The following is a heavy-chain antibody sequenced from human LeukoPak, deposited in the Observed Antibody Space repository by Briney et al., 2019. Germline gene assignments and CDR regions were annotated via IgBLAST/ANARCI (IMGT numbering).Heavy chain of an antibody. CDR2: INHSGST. V-gene: IGHV4-34*01. D-gene: IGHD3-22*01. Sequence: SETLSLTCAVYGGSFSGYYWSWIRQPPGKGLEWIGEINHSGSTNYNPSLKSRVTISVDTSKNQFSLKLSSVTAADTAVYYCARERYYDPDAFDIWGQGTMVTVSS. CDR1: GGSFSGYY. CDR3: ARERYYDPDAFDI. J-gene: IGHJ3*02.